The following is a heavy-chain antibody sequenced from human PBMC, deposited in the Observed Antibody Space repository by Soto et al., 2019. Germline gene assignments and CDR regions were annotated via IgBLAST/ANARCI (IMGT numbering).Heavy chain of an antibody. D-gene: IGHD1-7*01. Sequence: SVKVSCKASGYTFTSYGISWVRQAPGQGLEWMGWISAYNGNTNYAQKLQGRVTMTTDTSTSTAYMELRSLRSDDTAVYYCARDANWNYPHGNFDYWGQGTLVTVSS. V-gene: IGHV1-18*04. CDR1: GYTFTSYG. CDR2: ISAYNGNT. J-gene: IGHJ4*02. CDR3: ARDANWNYPHGNFDY.